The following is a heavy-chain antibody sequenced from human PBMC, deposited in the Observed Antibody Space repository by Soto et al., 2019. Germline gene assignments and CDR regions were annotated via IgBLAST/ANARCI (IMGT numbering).Heavy chain of an antibody. CDR3: ARGASPVWFGGSYFDY. V-gene: IGHV4-34*01. CDR2: INHSGST. J-gene: IGHJ4*02. D-gene: IGHD3-10*01. CDR1: GGSFSGYY. Sequence: SETLSLTCAVYGGSFSGYYWSWIRQPPGKGLEWIGEINHSGSTNYNPSLKSRVTISVDTSKNQFSLKLSSVTAADTAVYYCARGASPVWFGGSYFDYWGQGTLVTVSS.